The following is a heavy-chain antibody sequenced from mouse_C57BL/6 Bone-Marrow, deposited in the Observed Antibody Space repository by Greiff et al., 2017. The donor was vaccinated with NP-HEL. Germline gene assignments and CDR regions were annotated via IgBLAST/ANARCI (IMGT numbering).Heavy chain of an antibody. D-gene: IGHD1-1*01. J-gene: IGHJ2*01. CDR3: TRTTVVATVDY. V-gene: IGHV14-4*01. CDR2: IDPENGDT. Sequence: EVQLQQSGAELVRPGASVKLSCTASGFNIKDDYMHWVKQRPEQGLEWIGWIDPENGDTEYASKFQGKATITGDTSSNTAYLQLSSLTSEDTAVYYCTRTTVVATVDYWGQGTTLPVSS. CDR1: GFNIKDDY.